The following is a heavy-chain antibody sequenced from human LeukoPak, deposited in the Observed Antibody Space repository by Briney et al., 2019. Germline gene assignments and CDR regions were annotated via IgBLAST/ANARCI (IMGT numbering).Heavy chain of an antibody. Sequence: GGSLRLSCAASGFTFSSYSMNWVRQAPGRGLEWVSSISSSSSYIHYADSVKGRFTISRDNAKNSLYLQMNSLRAEDTAVYYCARDSAGGGWRIWGQGTLVTVSS. D-gene: IGHD6-19*01. J-gene: IGHJ4*02. V-gene: IGHV3-21*01. CDR2: ISSSSSYI. CDR3: ARDSAGGGWRI. CDR1: GFTFSSYS.